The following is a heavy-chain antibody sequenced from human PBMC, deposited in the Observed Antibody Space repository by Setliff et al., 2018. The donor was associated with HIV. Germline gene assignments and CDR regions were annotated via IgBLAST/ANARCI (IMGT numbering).Heavy chain of an antibody. CDR2: AYSTGST. D-gene: IGHD3-22*01. CDR1: GDSINNYY. V-gene: IGHV4-59*12. J-gene: IGHJ4*02. CDR3: ARGSEDYYDSSGYGF. Sequence: TSETLSLTCTVSGDSINNYYWSWIRQPPGKGLEWIGYAYSTGSTNSKSSLKSRVTISVDTSKNQFSLKVTSVTAADTAVYYCARGSEDYYDSSGYGFWGQGTLVTAPQ.